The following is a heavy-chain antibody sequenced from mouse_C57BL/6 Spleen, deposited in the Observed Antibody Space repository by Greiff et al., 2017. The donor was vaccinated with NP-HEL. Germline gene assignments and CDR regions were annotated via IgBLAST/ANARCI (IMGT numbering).Heavy chain of an antibody. J-gene: IGHJ3*01. V-gene: IGHV2-2*01. D-gene: IGHD1-1*01. CDR1: GFSLTSYG. Sequence: QVQLQQSGPGLVQPSQSLSITCTVSGFSLTSYGVHWVRQSPGKGLEWLGVIWSGGSTDYNAAFISRLSISKDNSKSQVFFKMNSLQADDTAIYYCARNWDYGSSLAWFAYWGQGTLVTVSA. CDR2: IWSGGST. CDR3: ARNWDYGSSLAWFAY.